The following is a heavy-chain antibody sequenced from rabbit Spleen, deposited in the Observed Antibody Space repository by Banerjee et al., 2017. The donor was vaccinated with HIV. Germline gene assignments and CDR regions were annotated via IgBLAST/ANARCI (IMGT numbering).Heavy chain of an antibody. CDR2: IYGGAGGST. J-gene: IGHJ4*01. CDR1: GFSFSNSYY. V-gene: IGHV1S40*01. D-gene: IGHD2-1*01. Sequence: QSLEESGGDRVKPGASLTLTCTASGFSFSNSYYMCWVHQAPGKGLECIACIYGGAGGSTWYASWAKGRFTISKTSSTTVTLQLTSLTAADTATYFCARGSAAMTMVITGFYFNLWGPGTLVTVS. CDR3: ARGSAAMTMVITGFYFNL.